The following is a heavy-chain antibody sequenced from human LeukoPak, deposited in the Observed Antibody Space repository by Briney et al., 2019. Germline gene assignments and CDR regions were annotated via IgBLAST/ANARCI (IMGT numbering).Heavy chain of an antibody. CDR3: AELGITMIGGV. D-gene: IGHD3-10*02. Sequence: GGSLRLSCAASGFTFSSYEMSWVRQAPGKGLEWVSYISSSGSTIYYADSVKGRFTISRDNAKNSLYLQMNSLRAEDTAVYYCAELGITMIGGVWGKGTTVTISS. CDR2: ISSSGSTI. J-gene: IGHJ6*04. CDR1: GFTFSSYE. V-gene: IGHV3-48*03.